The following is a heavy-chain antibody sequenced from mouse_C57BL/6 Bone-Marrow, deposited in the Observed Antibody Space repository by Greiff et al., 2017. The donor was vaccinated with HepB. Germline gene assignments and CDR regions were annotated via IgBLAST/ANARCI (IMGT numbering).Heavy chain of an antibody. J-gene: IGHJ3*01. CDR3: ARDAYGSSYGFAY. D-gene: IGHD1-1*01. CDR1: GYSITSGYY. V-gene: IGHV3-6*01. Sequence: EVHLVESGPGLVKPSQSLSLTCSVTGYSITSGYYWNWIRQFPGNKLEWMGYISYDGSNNYNPSLKNRISITRDTSKNQFFLKLNSVTTEDTATYYCARDAYGSSYGFAYWGQGTLVTVSA. CDR2: ISYDGSN.